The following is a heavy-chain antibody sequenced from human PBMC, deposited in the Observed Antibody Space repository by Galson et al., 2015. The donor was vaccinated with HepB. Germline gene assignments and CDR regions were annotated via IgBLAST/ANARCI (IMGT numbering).Heavy chain of an antibody. D-gene: IGHD3-10*01. V-gene: IGHV3-23*01. CDR1: GFTFSSYA. Sequence: SLRLSCAASGFTFSSYAMSWVRQAPGKGLEWVSTISGSGGSTYYADSVKGRFTISRDNSKNTLYLQMNSLRAEDTAVYYCAKVWFGDQAFDYWGQGTLVTVSS. J-gene: IGHJ4*02. CDR2: ISGSGGST. CDR3: AKVWFGDQAFDY.